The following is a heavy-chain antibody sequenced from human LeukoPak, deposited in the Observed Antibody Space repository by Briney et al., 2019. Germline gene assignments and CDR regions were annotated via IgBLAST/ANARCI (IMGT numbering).Heavy chain of an antibody. CDR1: GFTFSSYS. J-gene: IGHJ4*02. CDR3: ARELRIAAAGGFDY. V-gene: IGHV3-21*01. D-gene: IGHD6-13*01. CDR2: ISSSSSYI. Sequence: GGSLRLSCAASGFTFSSYSMNWVRQAPGKGLEWVSSISSSSSYIYYADSMKGRFTISRDNAKNSLYLQMNSLRAEDTSVYYRARELRIAAAGGFDYWGQGTLVTVSS.